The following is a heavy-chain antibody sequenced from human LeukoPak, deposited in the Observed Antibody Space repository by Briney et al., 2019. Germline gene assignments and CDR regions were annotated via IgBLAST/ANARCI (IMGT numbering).Heavy chain of an antibody. CDR1: GFTFSSYG. V-gene: IGHV3-30*18. CDR3: AKDRPGITGTTDDY. D-gene: IGHD1-7*01. CDR2: ISYDGSNK. Sequence: GGSLRLSCAASGFTFSSYGMHWVRQAPGKGLEWVAVISYDGSNKYYADSVKGRFTISRDNSKNTLYLQMNSLGAEDTAVYYCAKDRPGITGTTDDYWGQGTLVTVST. J-gene: IGHJ4*02.